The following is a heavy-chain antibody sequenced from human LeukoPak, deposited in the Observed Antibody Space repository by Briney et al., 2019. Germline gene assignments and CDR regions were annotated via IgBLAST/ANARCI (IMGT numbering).Heavy chain of an antibody. D-gene: IGHD4-23*01. CDR3: ARVRPGGGKVD. CDR2: IYTSGST. Sequence: SSETLSLTCTVSGGFISNYYWSWIRQPAGKGLEWIGRIYTSGSTNYNSSLKSRVTMSVDTSKNQFSLKLSSVTAADTAVYYCARVRPGGGKVDWGQGTLVTVSS. J-gene: IGHJ4*02. V-gene: IGHV4-4*07. CDR1: GGFISNYY.